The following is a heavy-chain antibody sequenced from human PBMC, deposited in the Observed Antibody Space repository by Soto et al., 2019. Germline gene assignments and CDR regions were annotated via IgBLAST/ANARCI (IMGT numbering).Heavy chain of an antibody. D-gene: IGHD2-8*02. CDR3: ARSLIHDTGAFYV. CDR1: GGSISSGGYS. CDR2: TYSSVRT. J-gene: IGHJ3*01. Sequence: TLSLTCAVSGGSISSGGYSWSWIRQPPGKGLEWIGDTYSSVRTNYNASLKSRVTISVDRSENRFSLKLKSVTAADTAMHYCARSLIHDTGAFYVWGQGTMVTVSS. V-gene: IGHV4-30-2*01.